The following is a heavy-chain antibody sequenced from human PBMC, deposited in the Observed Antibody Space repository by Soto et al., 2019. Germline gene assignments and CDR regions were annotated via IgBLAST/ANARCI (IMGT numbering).Heavy chain of an antibody. CDR3: ARGVLH. J-gene: IGHJ4*01. V-gene: IGHV4-31*03. Sequence: QVQLQESGPGLVQPSQTLSLTCTVSGGSISSGGYYWSWIRQHPGTGLEWIGHISYSGSTYYNTFLKIRVTISVDPSRNQFSLIVNSVTAAATAVYDCARGVLHWGQGTLVTVSS. CDR2: ISYSGST. CDR1: GGSISSGGYY.